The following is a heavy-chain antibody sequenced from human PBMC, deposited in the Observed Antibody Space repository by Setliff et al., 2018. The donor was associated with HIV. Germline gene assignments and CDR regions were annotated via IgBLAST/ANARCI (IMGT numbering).Heavy chain of an antibody. CDR3: ARAPKYYYDSSGYYLYYFDY. CDR1: GYSFTDYY. CDR2: INPNSGGT. Sequence: ASVKVSCKASGYSFTDYYIHWVRQAPGQGLEWMGWINPNSGGTNCAQKFQGWVTMTRDTSISTAYMELSRLRSDDTAVYYCARAPKYYYDSSGYYLYYFDYWGQGTPVTVSS. D-gene: IGHD3-22*01. J-gene: IGHJ4*02. V-gene: IGHV1-2*04.